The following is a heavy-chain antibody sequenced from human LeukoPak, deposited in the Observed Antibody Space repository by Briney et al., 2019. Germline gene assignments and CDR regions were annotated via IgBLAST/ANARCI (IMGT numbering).Heavy chain of an antibody. CDR2: ISAYNGNT. CDR1: GYTFTSYG. Sequence: ASVKVSCKASGYTFTSYGISWVRQAPGQGLEWMGWISAYNGNTNYAQKLQGRVTMTTDTSTSTAYMELRSLRSDDTAVYYRARDSDRGYSYGNDYWGQGTLVTVSS. V-gene: IGHV1-18*01. J-gene: IGHJ4*02. CDR3: ARDSDRGYSYGNDY. D-gene: IGHD5-18*01.